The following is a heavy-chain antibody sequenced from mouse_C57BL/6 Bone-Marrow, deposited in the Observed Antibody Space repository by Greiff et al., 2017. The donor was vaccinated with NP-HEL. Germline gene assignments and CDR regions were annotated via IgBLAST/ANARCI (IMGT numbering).Heavy chain of an antibody. Sequence: EVTLVESGGDLVKPGGSLKLSCAASGFTFSSYGMSWVRQTPDKRLEWVATISSGGSYTYYPDSVNGRFTISRDNAKNTLYLQMSSLKSEDTAMYYGASPYDYDVAWFAYWGQGTLVTVSA. CDR3: ASPYDYDVAWFAY. CDR2: ISSGGSYT. V-gene: IGHV5-6*01. J-gene: IGHJ3*01. D-gene: IGHD2-4*01. CDR1: GFTFSSYG.